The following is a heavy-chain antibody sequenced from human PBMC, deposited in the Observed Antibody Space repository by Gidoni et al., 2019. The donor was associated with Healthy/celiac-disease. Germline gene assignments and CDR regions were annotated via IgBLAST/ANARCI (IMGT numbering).Heavy chain of an antibody. J-gene: IGHJ4*02. CDR3: ARELRYSSSWYMGY. CDR2: IWYDGSNK. V-gene: IGHV3-33*01. D-gene: IGHD6-13*01. Sequence: QVQLVESGGGVVQPGRSLRLSCAASGFSFSSYGMPWVRQAPGKGLEWVAVIWYDGSNKYYADSVKGRFTISRDNSKNTLYLQMNSLRSEDTAVYYCARELRYSSSWYMGYWGQGTLVTVSS. CDR1: GFSFSSYG.